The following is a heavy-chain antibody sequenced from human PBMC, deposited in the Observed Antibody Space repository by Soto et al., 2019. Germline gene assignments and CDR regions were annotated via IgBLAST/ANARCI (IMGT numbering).Heavy chain of an antibody. J-gene: IGHJ5*02. D-gene: IGHD4-17*01. CDR1: GGTFSSYA. V-gene: IGHV1-69*13. CDR2: IIPIFGTA. CDR3: ARAQPTTVTTVSIDP. Sequence: SVKVSCKASGGTFSSYAISWVRQAPGQGLEWMGGIIPIFGTAKYAQKFQGRVTITADESTSTTYMELSSIRNEDTAVYYFARAQPTTVTTVSIDPWGQGTLVTVSS.